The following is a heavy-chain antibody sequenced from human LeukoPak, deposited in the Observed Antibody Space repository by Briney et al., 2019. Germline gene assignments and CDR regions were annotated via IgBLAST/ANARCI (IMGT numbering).Heavy chain of an antibody. J-gene: IGHJ4*02. V-gene: IGHV3-7*01. D-gene: IGHD4-17*01. CDR1: GFAFSSYW. CDR2: MNQDGSDQ. CDR3: ARHGAYSFDS. Sequence: GGSLRLSCAASGFAFSSYWMGWVRQAPGKGLEWVANMNQDGSDQYYVDSVKGRFTISRDNAKISLFLQMNSLRAEDTAVYYCARHGAYSFDSWGQGTLVTVSS.